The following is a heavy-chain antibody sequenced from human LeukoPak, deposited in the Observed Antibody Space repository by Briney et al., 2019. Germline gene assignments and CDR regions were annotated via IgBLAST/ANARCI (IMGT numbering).Heavy chain of an antibody. CDR1: GFTFSSYG. CDR2: IRYDGSNK. Sequence: GGSLRLSCAASGFTFSSYGMHWVRQAPGKGLEWVAFIRYDGSNKYYADSVKGRFTISRDNSKNTLYLQMNSLRAEDTAVYYCAKSDYGDYGGGVYYYYMDVWGKGTTVTISS. D-gene: IGHD4-17*01. V-gene: IGHV3-30*02. J-gene: IGHJ6*03. CDR3: AKSDYGDYGGGVYYYYMDV.